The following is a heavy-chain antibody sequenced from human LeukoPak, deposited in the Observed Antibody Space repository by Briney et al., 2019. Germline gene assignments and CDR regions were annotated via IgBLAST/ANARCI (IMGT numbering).Heavy chain of an antibody. J-gene: IGHJ4*02. D-gene: IGHD3-10*01. CDR3: ARGWFGELLRPFDY. V-gene: IGHV4-34*01. CDR1: GGSFSGYY. CDR2: INHSGST. Sequence: PSETLSLTCAVYGGSFSGYYWSWIRQPPGKGLEWIGEINHSGSTNYNPSLKSRVTISVDTSKNQFSLKLSSVTAADMAVYYCARGWFGELLRPFDYWGQGTLVTVSS.